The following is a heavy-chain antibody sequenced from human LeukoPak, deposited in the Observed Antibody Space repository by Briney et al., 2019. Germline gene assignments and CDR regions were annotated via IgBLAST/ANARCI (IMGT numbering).Heavy chain of an antibody. CDR1: GYTFTGYY. J-gene: IGHJ4*02. D-gene: IGHD6-13*01. CDR3: ARGWAEGSSWYPVDY. Sequence: ASVTVSCKASGYTFTGYYMHWVRQAPGQGLEWMGWINPNSGGTNYAQKFQGWVTMTRDTSISTAYMELSRLRSDDTAVYYCARGWAEGSSWYPVDYWGQGTLVTVSS. CDR2: INPNSGGT. V-gene: IGHV1-2*04.